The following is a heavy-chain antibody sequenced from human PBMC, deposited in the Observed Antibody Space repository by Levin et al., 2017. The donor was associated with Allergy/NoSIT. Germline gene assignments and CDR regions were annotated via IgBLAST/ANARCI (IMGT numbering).Heavy chain of an antibody. V-gene: IGHV1-2*06. CDR3: ARGGAYADNWFDP. CDR1: GYTFSDYF. D-gene: IGHD4-17*01. Sequence: PEASVKVSCRTSGYTFSDYFLHWVRQAPGQGLEWLGRINPNTGGTDFAQVFQGRVTMTSDTSISTAYMEVSRLQSDDTAIYYCARGGAYADNWFDPWGQGTLVTVSS. CDR2: INPNTGGT. J-gene: IGHJ5*02.